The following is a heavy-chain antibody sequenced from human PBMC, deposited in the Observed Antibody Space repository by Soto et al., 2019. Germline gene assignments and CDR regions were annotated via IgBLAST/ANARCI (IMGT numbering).Heavy chain of an antibody. CDR2: ISGSGGST. Sequence: HLGGSLRLSCAASGFTFSRYAMSWVRQAPGKGLEWVSAISGSGGSTYYADSVKGRFTISRDNSKNTLYLQMNSLRAEDTAVYYCAKDLAATPPFDYWGQGTLVTVXS. J-gene: IGHJ4*02. CDR1: GFTFSRYA. CDR3: AKDLAATPPFDY. V-gene: IGHV3-23*01. D-gene: IGHD2-15*01.